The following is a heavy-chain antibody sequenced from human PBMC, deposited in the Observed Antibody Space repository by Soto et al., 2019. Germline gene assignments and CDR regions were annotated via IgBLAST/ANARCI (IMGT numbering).Heavy chain of an antibody. D-gene: IGHD3-22*01. CDR2: ISGSVGTT. V-gene: IGHV3-23*01. CDR1: GFTISSYV. CDR3: AKDLNGNYYHGSGFQGFGY. J-gene: IGHJ4*02. Sequence: PGESLKISCAASGFTISSYVMSWVRQAPGKGLEWLSAISGSVGTTYDADSVKGRFTISRDNSKHSLFLQMNSLRAEDTAIYYCAKDLNGNYYHGSGFQGFGYRGQGTLVTVSS.